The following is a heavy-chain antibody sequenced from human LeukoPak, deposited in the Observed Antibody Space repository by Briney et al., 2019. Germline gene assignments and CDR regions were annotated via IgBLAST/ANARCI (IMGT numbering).Heavy chain of an antibody. J-gene: IGHJ6*03. V-gene: IGHV1-69*01. CDR2: IIPIFGTA. CDR3: ARMRGYSGYDYYYYYYMDV. Sequence: SSVKVSCKASGGTFSSYAISWLRQAPEQGLEWMGGIIPIFGTANYAQKFQGRVTITADESTSTAYMELSSLRSEDTAVYYCARMRGYSGYDYYYYYYMDVWGKGTTVTVSS. CDR1: GGTFSSYA. D-gene: IGHD5-12*01.